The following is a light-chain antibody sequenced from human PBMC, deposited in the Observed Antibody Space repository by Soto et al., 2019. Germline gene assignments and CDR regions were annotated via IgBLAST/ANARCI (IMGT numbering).Light chain of an antibody. Sequence: IVMTQSPASVAVSPGESVTLSCRASQSVASNLAWYQQKPGQAPRLLIYGTSTRATGVPARFSGSGSGTDFTLTISSLQAADFAVYHCQHYNNWPITFGQGTRLEIK. CDR1: QSVASN. CDR3: QHYNNWPIT. J-gene: IGKJ5*01. CDR2: GTS. V-gene: IGKV3-15*01.